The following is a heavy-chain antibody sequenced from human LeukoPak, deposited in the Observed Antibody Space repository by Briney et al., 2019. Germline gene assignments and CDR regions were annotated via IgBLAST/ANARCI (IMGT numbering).Heavy chain of an antibody. D-gene: IGHD3-3*01. V-gene: IGHV3-23*01. CDR2: ISGSGGIT. CDR3: AKARWSGPFYFDY. J-gene: IGHJ4*02. Sequence: PGRSLRLSCAASGFTFSYFAMNWVRQAPGKGQEWVSTISGSGGITYYADSVKGRFTISRDNSKNTLYLQMNSLRAEDTAVYYCAKARWSGPFYFDYWGQGTLVTVSS. CDR1: GFTFSYFA.